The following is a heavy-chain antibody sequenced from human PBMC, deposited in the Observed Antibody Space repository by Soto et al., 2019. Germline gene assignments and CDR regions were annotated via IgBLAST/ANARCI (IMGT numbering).Heavy chain of an antibody. CDR1: GFTFSTYG. CDR3: AKDPSRGHYYPDY. V-gene: IGHV3-23*01. J-gene: IGHJ4*02. Sequence: GGSLRLSCAASGFTFSTYGMSWVRQAPGKGLEWVSEISGSGGSAYYADSVKGRFTISRDNSKNTLYLQMTSLRAEDTAVYYCAKDPSRGHYYPDYWGQGALVTVSS. CDR2: ISGSGGSA. D-gene: IGHD3-22*01.